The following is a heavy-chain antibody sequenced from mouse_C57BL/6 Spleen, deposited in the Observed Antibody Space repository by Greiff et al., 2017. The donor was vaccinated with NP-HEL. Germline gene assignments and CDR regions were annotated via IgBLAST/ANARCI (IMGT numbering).Heavy chain of an antibody. V-gene: IGHV1-72*01. D-gene: IGHD2-2*01. J-gene: IGHJ4*01. Sequence: QVQLQQPGAELVKPGASVKLSCKASGYTFTSYLMHWVKQRPGRGLEWIGRIDPNSGGTKYNEKFKSKATLTVDKPSSTAYMQLSSLTSEDSAVYYCARSEGSTMVTNYYAMDYWGQGTSVTVSS. CDR3: ARSEGSTMVTNYYAMDY. CDR1: GYTFTSYL. CDR2: IDPNSGGT.